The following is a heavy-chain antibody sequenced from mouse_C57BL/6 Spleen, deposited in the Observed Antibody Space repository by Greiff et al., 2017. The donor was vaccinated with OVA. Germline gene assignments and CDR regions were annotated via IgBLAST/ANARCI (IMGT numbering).Heavy chain of an antibody. J-gene: IGHJ2*01. V-gene: IGHV1-69*01. Sequence: QVQLQQPGAELVMPGASVKLSCKASGYTFTSYWMHWVKQRPGQGLEWIGEIDPSDSNTNYNQKFKGKSTLTVDKSSSTAYMQLSSLTSEDSAVYYCARNYYGSSFDYWGQGTTLTVSS. CDR3: ARNYYGSSFDY. CDR2: IDPSDSNT. CDR1: GYTFTSYW. D-gene: IGHD1-1*01.